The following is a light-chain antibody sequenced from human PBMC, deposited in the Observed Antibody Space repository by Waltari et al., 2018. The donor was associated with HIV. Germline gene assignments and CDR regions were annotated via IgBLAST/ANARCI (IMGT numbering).Light chain of an antibody. Sequence: NFILTQPHSVSESPGKTVTISCTRSSGNIASSYVQWYQQRPGSSPTTVIYANNQRPSGVTDRFYVSIDSSSNSASLTISGLRTEDEADYYCQSHDNKIFYVFGGGTYVTVL. V-gene: IGLV6-57*01. J-gene: IGLJ1*01. CDR1: SGNIASSY. CDR3: QSHDNKIFYV. CDR2: ANN.